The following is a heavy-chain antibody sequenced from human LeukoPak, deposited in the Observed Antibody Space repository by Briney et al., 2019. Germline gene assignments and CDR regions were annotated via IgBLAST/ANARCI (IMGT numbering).Heavy chain of an antibody. CDR3: ARISDYGDYVDYFDY. D-gene: IGHD4-17*01. CDR2: IYYSRST. CDR1: GGSISSSRYY. Sequence: SETLSLTCTVSGGSISSSRYYWGWIRQPPGKGLEWIGSIYYSRSTYYNPSLKSRVTISVDTSKNQFSLKLSSVTAADTAVYYCARISDYGDYVDYFDYWGQGTLVTVSS. V-gene: IGHV4-39*01. J-gene: IGHJ4*02.